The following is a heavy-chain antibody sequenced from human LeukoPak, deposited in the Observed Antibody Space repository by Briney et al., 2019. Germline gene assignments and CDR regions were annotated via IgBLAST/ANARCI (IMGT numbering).Heavy chain of an antibody. V-gene: IGHV1-2*02. Sequence: ASVKVSCKASGYTFTGYFMHWVRQAPGQGLEWMGWINPSIGDTKYAQKFQGRVTMTRDTSINTVYMELSRLRSDDTAVYYCARDWGLLRAGAFWGQGTLVTVSS. CDR3: ARDWGLLRAGAF. CDR1: GYTFTGYF. D-gene: IGHD3-22*01. J-gene: IGHJ4*02. CDR2: INPSIGDT.